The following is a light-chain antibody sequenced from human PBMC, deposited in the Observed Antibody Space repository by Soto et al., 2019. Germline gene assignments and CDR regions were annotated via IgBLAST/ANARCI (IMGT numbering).Light chain of an antibody. J-gene: IGLJ1*01. CDR2: DTS. CDR3: LLSYSGASLYV. V-gene: IGLV7-46*01. CDR1: TGAVTSGHY. Sequence: QTVVTQEPSLTVSPGGTVTLTCGSSTGAVTSGHYPYWFQQKPGQAPRTLIYDTSNKHSWTPARFSGSLLGGKAALTLSGAQPEDEAEYYCLLSYSGASLYVFGTGTKVTVL.